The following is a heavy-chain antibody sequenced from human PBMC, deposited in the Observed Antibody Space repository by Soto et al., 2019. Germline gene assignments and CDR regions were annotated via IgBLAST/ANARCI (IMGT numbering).Heavy chain of an antibody. D-gene: IGHD4-17*01. CDR3: ARDHYGDLPYYYYGMDV. CDR2: IYYGGTT. J-gene: IGHJ6*02. V-gene: IGHV4-59*12. Sequence: PSETLSLTCTVSGGSFSPNYWSWFRQPPGKGLEWVGYIYYGGTTSYNPSLKSRVTISLETSKSQLSLRLASVTAADTAVCYCARDHYGDLPYYYYGMDVWGQGTTVTVS. CDR1: GGSFSPNY.